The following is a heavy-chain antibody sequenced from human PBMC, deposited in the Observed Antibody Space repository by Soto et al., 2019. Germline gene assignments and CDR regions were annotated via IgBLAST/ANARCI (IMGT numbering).Heavy chain of an antibody. CDR2: INPSGGST. CDR1: GYTFTSYY. V-gene: IGHV1-46*01. J-gene: IGHJ4*02. Sequence: ASVKVTCKASGYTFTSYYMHWVRQAPGQGLEWMGIINPSGGSTSYAQKFQGRVTMTRDTSTSTVYMELSSLRSEDTAVYYCGRAGHREDFFAYWAQGPLVPVSS. CDR3: GRAGHREDFFAY. D-gene: IGHD3-3*01.